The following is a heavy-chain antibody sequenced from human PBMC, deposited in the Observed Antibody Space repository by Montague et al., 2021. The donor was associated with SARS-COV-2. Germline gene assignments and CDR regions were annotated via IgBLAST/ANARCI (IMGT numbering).Heavy chain of an antibody. J-gene: IGHJ6*02. CDR3: ARDRDWDDWCGMDV. Sequence: SLRLSCAASGFIFSSYEMNWVRQAPVKVLEWISYISSSFSGSTKXDTXSVKGRFTISRDNARNSLYLQMIRLRVEDTAIYYCARDRDWDDWCGMDVWGQGTTVTVSS. V-gene: IGHV3-48*03. CDR2: ISSSFSGSTK. D-gene: IGHD2-21*01. CDR1: GFIFSSYE.